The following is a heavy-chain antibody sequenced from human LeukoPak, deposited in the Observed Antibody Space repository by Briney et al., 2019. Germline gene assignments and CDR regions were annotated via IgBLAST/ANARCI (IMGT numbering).Heavy chain of an antibody. J-gene: IGHJ6*02. CDR1: GGSISSYY. D-gene: IGHD3-22*01. CDR3: ARADYYDSSGYYASYYYGMDV. CDR2: IYYSGGT. Sequence: SETLSLTCTVSGGSISSYYWSWIRQPPGKGLEWIGYIYYSGGTNYNPSLKSRVTISVDTSKNQFSLKLSSVTAADTAVYHCARADYYDSSGYYASYYYGMDVWGQGTTVTVSS. V-gene: IGHV4-59*01.